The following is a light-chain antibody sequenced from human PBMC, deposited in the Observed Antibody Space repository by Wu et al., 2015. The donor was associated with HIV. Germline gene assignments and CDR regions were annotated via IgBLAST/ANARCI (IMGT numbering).Light chain of an antibody. J-gene: IGKJ4*01. Sequence: ETVLTQSPVTLSLSPGERATLSCRASQSVDSQLAWYQQKPGQAPRLLIYDASKRVTGIPARFSGSGSGTDFTLTISSLEPEDFAVYYCQQRNNWLTFGGGTKVEIK. V-gene: IGKV3-11*01. CDR2: DAS. CDR3: QQRNNWLT. CDR1: QSVDSQ.